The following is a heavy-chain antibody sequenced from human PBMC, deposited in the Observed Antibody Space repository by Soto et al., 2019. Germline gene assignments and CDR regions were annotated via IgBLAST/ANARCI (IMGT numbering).Heavy chain of an antibody. V-gene: IGHV3-30-3*01. D-gene: IGHD1-26*01. Sequence: GGSLRLSCAASGFTFSSYAMHWVRQAPGKGLEWVAVISYDGSNKYYADSVKGRFTISRDNSKNTLYLQMNSLRAEDTAVYYCGRERGGSFQAIMAVWGQGTTVPVSS. CDR2: ISYDGSNK. CDR1: GFTFSSYA. CDR3: GRERGGSFQAIMAV. J-gene: IGHJ6*02.